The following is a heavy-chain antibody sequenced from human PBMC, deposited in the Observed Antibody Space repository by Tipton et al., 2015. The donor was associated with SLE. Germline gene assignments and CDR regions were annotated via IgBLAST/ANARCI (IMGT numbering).Heavy chain of an antibody. D-gene: IGHD3-10*01. V-gene: IGHV4-39*01. CDR3: ARLRQGARESYYFDY. CDR2: IYYTGRT. J-gene: IGHJ4*02. CDR1: GDSISRSGHY. Sequence: GLVKPSETLSLTRTVSGDSISRSGHYWGWIRQPPGKGLEWIGIIYYTGRTYDNPSLRTRVTIFVDTSKNRFSLNLTSVTAADTAVYYCARLRQGARESYYFDYWGQGTLVTVSS.